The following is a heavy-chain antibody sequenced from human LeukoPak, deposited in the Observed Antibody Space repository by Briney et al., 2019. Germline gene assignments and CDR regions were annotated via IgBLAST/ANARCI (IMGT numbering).Heavy chain of an antibody. D-gene: IGHD6-13*01. V-gene: IGHV4-34*01. CDR2: ISASGGN. CDR1: GDSFTGYC. CDR3: ARVPAYSSSSYKHFQH. J-gene: IGHJ1*01. Sequence: SDTLYVTCDVYGDSFTGYCCSWMRQPPGQGLEWIGEISASGGNTYNPSLKRGVTISVDTSKNQFSLKLSSVTAADTAVYYCARVPAYSSSSYKHFQHGSQGTLITVSS.